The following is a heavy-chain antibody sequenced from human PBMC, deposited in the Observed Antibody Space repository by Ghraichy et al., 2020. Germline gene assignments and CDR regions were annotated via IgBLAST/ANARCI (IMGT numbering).Heavy chain of an antibody. CDR3: ARVSGGNYYMDV. Sequence: SLNISCTVSGGSISSGDYYWSWIRQPPGKGLEWIGYIYYSGSTYYNPSLKSRVTISVDTSKNQFSLKLSSVTAADTAVYYCARVSGGNYYMDVWGKGTTVTVSS. CDR1: GGSISSGDYY. CDR2: IYYSGST. V-gene: IGHV4-30-4*08. J-gene: IGHJ6*03.